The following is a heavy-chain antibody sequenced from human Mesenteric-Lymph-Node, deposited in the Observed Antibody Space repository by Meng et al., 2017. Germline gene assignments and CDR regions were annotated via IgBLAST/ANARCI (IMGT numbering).Heavy chain of an antibody. CDR1: GGTFSSYT. CDR3: ARDSSPPHPHPGWFDP. V-gene: IGHV1-69*08. CDR2: IIPILGIA. Sequence: VQLGQSGAEVKKPGSSVKVSCKASGGTFSSYTISWVRQAPGQGLEWMGRIIPILGIANYAQKFQGRVTITADKSTSTAYMELSSLRSEDTAVYYCARDSSPPHPHPGWFDPWGQGTLVTVSS. D-gene: IGHD1-14*01. J-gene: IGHJ5*02.